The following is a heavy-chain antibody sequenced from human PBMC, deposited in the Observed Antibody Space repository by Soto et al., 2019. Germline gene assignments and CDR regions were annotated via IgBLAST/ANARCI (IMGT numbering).Heavy chain of an antibody. D-gene: IGHD2-2*01. CDR2: IIPILGIA. CDR3: ASKYCSSTSCFEWFDP. V-gene: IGHV1-69*02. Sequence: QVQLVQSGAEVKKPGSSVKVSCKASGGTFSSYTISWVRQAPGQGLEWMGRIIPILGIANYGQKFQGRVTTTAHKSTSRADMELRSPRSEDTAVYYCASKYCSSTSCFEWFDPWRQGALVTVSS. CDR1: GGTFSSYT. J-gene: IGHJ5*02.